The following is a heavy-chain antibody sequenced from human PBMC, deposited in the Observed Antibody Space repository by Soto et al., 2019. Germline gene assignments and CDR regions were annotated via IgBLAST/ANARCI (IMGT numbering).Heavy chain of an antibody. D-gene: IGHD3-22*01. J-gene: IGHJ4*02. V-gene: IGHV3-30-3*01. Sequence: QVPLVESGGGVVQPGRSLRLSCAASGFTFSSYAMHWVRQAPGKGLEWVAVISYDGSNKYYADSVKGRFTISRDNSKNTLYLQMNSLRAEDTAVYYCARELHYDSSGLDCWGQGTLVTVSS. CDR1: GFTFSSYA. CDR2: ISYDGSNK. CDR3: ARELHYDSSGLDC.